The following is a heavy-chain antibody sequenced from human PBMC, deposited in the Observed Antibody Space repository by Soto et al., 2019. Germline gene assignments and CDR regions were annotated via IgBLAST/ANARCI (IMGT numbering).Heavy chain of an antibody. Sequence: EVQLLESGGGLLKPGGPLRLSCAASGFTFSSYPITWFRQAPGKGLEWVSAISGSGGSTYNADSVKGRFTISRDNSKNTLYLQMNSLRAEDTAVYYCAKEHQGRPNDYWGQGTLVTVSS. J-gene: IGHJ4*02. CDR2: ISGSGGST. CDR3: AKEHQGRPNDY. D-gene: IGHD2-2*01. V-gene: IGHV3-23*01. CDR1: GFTFSSYP.